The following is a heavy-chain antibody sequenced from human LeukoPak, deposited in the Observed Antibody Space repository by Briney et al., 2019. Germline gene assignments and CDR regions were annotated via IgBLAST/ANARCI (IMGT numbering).Heavy chain of an antibody. CDR2: IYTSGST. Sequence: SETLSLTCTVSGGSISSYYWSWIRQPAGKGLEWIGRIYTSGSTNYNPSLKSRVTMSVDTSKNQFSLKLSSVTAADTAVYYCARGGQWLLPNWFDPWGQGTLVAVSS. CDR1: GGSISSYY. CDR3: ARGGQWLLPNWFDP. V-gene: IGHV4-4*07. D-gene: IGHD6-19*01. J-gene: IGHJ5*02.